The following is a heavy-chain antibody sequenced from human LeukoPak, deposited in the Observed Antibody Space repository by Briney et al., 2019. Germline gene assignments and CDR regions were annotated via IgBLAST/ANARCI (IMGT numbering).Heavy chain of an antibody. V-gene: IGHV4-39*07. CDR1: GGSISSSSYY. CDR2: IYYSGST. D-gene: IGHD3-9*01. Sequence: PSETLSLTCTVSGGSISSSSYYWGWIRQPPGKGLEWIGSIYYSGSTYYNPSLKSRVTISVDTSKNQFSLKLSSVTAADTAVYYCARDGFDMALDWGQGTLVTVSS. J-gene: IGHJ4*02. CDR3: ARDGFDMALD.